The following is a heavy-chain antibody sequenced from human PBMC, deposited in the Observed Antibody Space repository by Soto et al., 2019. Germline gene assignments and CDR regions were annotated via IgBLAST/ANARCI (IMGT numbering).Heavy chain of an antibody. D-gene: IGHD3-22*01. J-gene: IGHJ4*02. Sequence: SETLSLTCTVSGGSISSGDSYWTWIRQPPGKGLEWIGYIYYSGSTYYNPSLKSRVTISLDMSKNQFSLKLRSVTAEDTAVYYCARDLAYYDSSGLDYWGQGTLVTVSS. CDR1: GGSISSGDSY. V-gene: IGHV4-30-4*01. CDR2: IYYSGST. CDR3: ARDLAYYDSSGLDY.